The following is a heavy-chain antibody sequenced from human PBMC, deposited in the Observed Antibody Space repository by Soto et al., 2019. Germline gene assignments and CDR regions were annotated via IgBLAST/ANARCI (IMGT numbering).Heavy chain of an antibody. D-gene: IGHD6-19*01. J-gene: IGHJ5*02. Sequence: QLQLQESGPGLVKPSETLSLTCTVSGGSISSSSYYWGWIRQPPGKGLEWIGSIYYSGSTYYNPSLKSRVTISVDTTKNPFSLKLSSVTAADTAVYYCARHGGLSRQWLVGRWFDPWGQGTLVTVSS. CDR1: GGSISSSSYY. CDR2: IYYSGST. V-gene: IGHV4-39*01. CDR3: ARHGGLSRQWLVGRWFDP.